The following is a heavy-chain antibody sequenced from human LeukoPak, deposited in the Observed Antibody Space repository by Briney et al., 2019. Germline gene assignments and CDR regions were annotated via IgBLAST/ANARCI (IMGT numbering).Heavy chain of an antibody. CDR2: INHSGST. D-gene: IGHD2-8*01. CDR3: TRSTNLEAFDI. V-gene: IGHV4-34*01. CDR1: GGSFSGYY. Sequence: PSETLSLTCAVYGGSFSGYYWSWIRQPPGKGLEWIGEINHSGSTNYNPSLKSRVTVSVDTSKNQCSLKLSSVTTADTAVYYCTRSTNLEAFDIWGQGTMVPVSS. J-gene: IGHJ3*02.